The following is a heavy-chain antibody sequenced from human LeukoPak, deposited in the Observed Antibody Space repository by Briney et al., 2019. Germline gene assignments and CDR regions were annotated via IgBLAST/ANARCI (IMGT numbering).Heavy chain of an antibody. CDR3: APDHGGY. J-gene: IGHJ4*02. V-gene: IGHV3-33*01. CDR2: IWYDGSNT. CDR1: GFTFSSYG. Sequence: GGSLRLSCAASGFTFSSYGMHWVRRPPGKGLEWVAIIWYDGSNTYYADSVKGRFTISRDNSENTLYLQMNSLRAGDTAVYYCAPDHGGYWGQGTLVTVSS. D-gene: IGHD3-16*01.